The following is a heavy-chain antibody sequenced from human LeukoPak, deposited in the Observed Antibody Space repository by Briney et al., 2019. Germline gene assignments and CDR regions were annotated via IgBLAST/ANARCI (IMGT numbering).Heavy chain of an antibody. D-gene: IGHD6-13*01. CDR1: GYTFTTYW. CDR2: IYPGDSDT. V-gene: IGHV5-51*01. J-gene: IGHJ4*02. Sequence: GESLKIPCKGSGYTFTTYWIGWVRQMPGKGLEWMGIIYPGDSDTRYSPSFQGQVTISADKSINTAYLQWSSLKASDTAMYYCARRDSSSWYGDYWGQGTLVTVSS. CDR3: ARRDSSSWYGDY.